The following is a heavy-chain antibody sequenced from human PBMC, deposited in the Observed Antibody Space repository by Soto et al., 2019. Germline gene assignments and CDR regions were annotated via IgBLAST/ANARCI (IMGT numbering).Heavy chain of an antibody. J-gene: IGHJ4*02. Sequence: QVQLVESGGGLVKPGGSLRLSCAASGFTFSDYYMSWIRQAPGKGLEWVSYISSSSSYTNYADSVKGRFTISRDNVKNSLYLQMNSLRAEDTAVYYCARDHYSSSWYVDYWGQGTLVTVSS. D-gene: IGHD6-13*01. V-gene: IGHV3-11*05. CDR1: GFTFSDYY. CDR2: ISSSSSYT. CDR3: ARDHYSSSWYVDY.